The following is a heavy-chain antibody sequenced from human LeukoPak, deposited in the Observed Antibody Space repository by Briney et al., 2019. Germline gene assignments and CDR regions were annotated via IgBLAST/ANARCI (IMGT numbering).Heavy chain of an antibody. Sequence: ASVTVSCKASGYTFTGYYMHWVRQAPGQGLEWMGWINPNSGGTNYTQKFQGRVTMTRDTSISTAYMELSRLRSDDTAVYYCARTGDTAMVTGFDSWGQGTLVTVSS. V-gene: IGHV1-2*02. D-gene: IGHD5-18*01. CDR2: INPNSGGT. J-gene: IGHJ4*02. CDR3: ARTGDTAMVTGFDS. CDR1: GYTFTGYY.